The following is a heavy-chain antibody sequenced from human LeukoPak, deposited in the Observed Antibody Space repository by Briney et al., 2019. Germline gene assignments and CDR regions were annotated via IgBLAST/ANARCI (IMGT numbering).Heavy chain of an antibody. CDR1: GASIITTDYH. CDR3: AREMASSVEF. V-gene: IGHV4-39*02. J-gene: IGHJ4*02. CDR2: IYYSGTT. D-gene: IGHD6-6*01. Sequence: SETLSLTCTVSGASIITTDYHWGWIRQPPGKGLEWIGSIYYSGTTYYNPSLKSRLTISVDTSRNHFSLSLSSVTAADTAIYYCAREMASSVEFWDQGSLVTVSS.